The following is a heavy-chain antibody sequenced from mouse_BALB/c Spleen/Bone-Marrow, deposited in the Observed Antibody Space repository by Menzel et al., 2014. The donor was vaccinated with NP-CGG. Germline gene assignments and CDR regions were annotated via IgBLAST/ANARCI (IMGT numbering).Heavy chain of an antibody. Sequence: VKLVESGAELVRPGASVKLSCKASGYTFTSYWINWVKQRPGQGLEWIGNIYPSDSYTNYNQKFKDKATLTVDKSSSTAYMQLSSPTPEDSAVYYSARSYGSSYEYYFDYWGQGTTLTVSS. CDR2: IYPSDSYT. J-gene: IGHJ2*01. D-gene: IGHD1-1*01. CDR3: ARSYGSSYEYYFDY. V-gene: IGHV1-69*02. CDR1: GYTFTSYW.